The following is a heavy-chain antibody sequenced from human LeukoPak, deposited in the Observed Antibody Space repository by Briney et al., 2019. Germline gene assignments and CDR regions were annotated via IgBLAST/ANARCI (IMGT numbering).Heavy chain of an antibody. Sequence: GGSLRLSCAASGFTFSSYGMHWVRQAPGKGLEWVAVISYDGSNKYYADSVKGRFTISRDNSKNTLYLQMNSLRAEDTAVYYCAKERGRTVTTRPTFDYWGQGTLVTVSS. V-gene: IGHV3-30*18. D-gene: IGHD4-17*01. CDR3: AKERGRTVTTRPTFDY. J-gene: IGHJ4*02. CDR1: GFTFSSYG. CDR2: ISYDGSNK.